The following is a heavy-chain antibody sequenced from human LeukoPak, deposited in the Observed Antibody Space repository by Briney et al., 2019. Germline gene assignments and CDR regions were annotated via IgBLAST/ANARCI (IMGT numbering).Heavy chain of an antibody. CDR3: ARGLGNDWDYYYYGMDV. J-gene: IGHJ6*02. D-gene: IGHD3-16*01. CDR1: GFTFSGFW. V-gene: IGHV3-7*03. Sequence: GSLRLSCAVSGFTFSGFWMSWSRQAPGKGLEWVASINSDGSEGYYADVVKGRFTISRDNAKNSLYLQINSLRAEDTAVYYCARGLGNDWDYYYYGMDVWGQGTAVTVSS. CDR2: INSDGSEG.